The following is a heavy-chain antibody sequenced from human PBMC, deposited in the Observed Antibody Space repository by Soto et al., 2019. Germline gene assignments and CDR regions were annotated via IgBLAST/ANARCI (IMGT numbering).Heavy chain of an antibody. V-gene: IGHV1-46*01. CDR1: GYTFTSYY. CDR2: INPSGGST. Sequence: ASVKVSCKASGYTFTSYYMHWVLQAPGQGLEWMGIINPSGGSTSYTQKFQGRVTMTRDTSTSTVYMELSSLRSEDTAVYYCASHYYGSGSYYNAFDIWGQGTMVTVSS. J-gene: IGHJ3*02. D-gene: IGHD3-10*01. CDR3: ASHYYGSGSYYNAFDI.